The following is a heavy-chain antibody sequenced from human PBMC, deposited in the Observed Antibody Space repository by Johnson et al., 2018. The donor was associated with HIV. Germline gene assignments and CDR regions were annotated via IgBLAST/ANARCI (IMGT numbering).Heavy chain of an antibody. CDR3: AKAYCPGCDAFEI. Sequence: VQLVESGGGLIQPGGSLRLSCAASGFTVSSNYMTWVRQAPGKGLEWVSVISSGDRTYYADSVPGRFTISRDNSNNTLYLKMNSLRTEDSGVYYCAKAYCPGCDAFEIWGQGTMVTVSS. J-gene: IGHJ3*02. CDR1: GFTVSSNY. V-gene: IGHV3-53*01. D-gene: IGHD2-21*01. CDR2: ISSGDRT.